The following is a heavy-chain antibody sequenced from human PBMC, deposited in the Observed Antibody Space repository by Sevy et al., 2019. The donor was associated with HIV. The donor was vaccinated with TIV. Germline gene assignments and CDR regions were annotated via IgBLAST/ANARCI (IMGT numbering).Heavy chain of an antibody. CDR2: KWYDESNK. CDR3: ARGVATTYYYHYGMDV. D-gene: IGHD5-12*01. J-gene: IGHJ6*02. Sequence: GGSLRLSCTASGFTFSSNAMYWVRQAPGKGLEWVAVKWYDESNKYHADSVKGRFTISRDNSKNTLLLQMNSLRAEDTAVYYCARGVATTYYYHYGMDVWGQGTTVTVSS. V-gene: IGHV3-33*01. CDR1: GFTFSSNA.